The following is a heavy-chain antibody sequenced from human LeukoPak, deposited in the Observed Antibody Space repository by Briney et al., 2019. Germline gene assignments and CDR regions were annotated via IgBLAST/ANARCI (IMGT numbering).Heavy chain of an antibody. CDR3: ARGVHDYSNQRPIDY. CDR2: INPNSGGT. Sequence: ASVKVSCKASGYTFAGYYMHWVRQAPGQGLEWMGWINPNSGGTNYAQKFQGRVTMTRDTSISTAYMELSRLRSDDTAVYYCARGVHDYSNQRPIDYWGQGTLVTVSS. D-gene: IGHD4-11*01. J-gene: IGHJ4*02. CDR1: GYTFAGYY. V-gene: IGHV1-2*02.